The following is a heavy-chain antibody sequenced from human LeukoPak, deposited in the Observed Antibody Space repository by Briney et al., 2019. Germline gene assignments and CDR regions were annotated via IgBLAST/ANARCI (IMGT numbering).Heavy chain of an antibody. J-gene: IGHJ4*02. Sequence: SETLSLTCTVSGGSISSYYWSWIRRPPGKGLEWIGYIYYSGSTNYNPSLKSRVTISVDTSKNQFSLKLSSVTAADTAVYYCARGGYCSSTSCPYYFDYWGQGTLVTVSS. CDR1: GGSISSYY. V-gene: IGHV4-59*01. CDR3: ARGGYCSSTSCPYYFDY. D-gene: IGHD2-2*01. CDR2: IYYSGST.